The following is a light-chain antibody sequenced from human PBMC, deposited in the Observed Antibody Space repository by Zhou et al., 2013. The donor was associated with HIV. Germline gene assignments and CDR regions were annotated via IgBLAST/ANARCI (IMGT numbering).Light chain of an antibody. Sequence: EFVLTQSPATLSLSPGERATLSCRASQSVSSSLAWYQQKPGQAPRLLIYGASTRATGIPARFSGSGSGTEFTLTISSLQSEDFAVYYCQQYNNWPLTFGGGTKVE. CDR3: QQYNNWPLT. J-gene: IGKJ4*01. CDR1: QSVSSS. CDR2: GAS. V-gene: IGKV3-15*01.